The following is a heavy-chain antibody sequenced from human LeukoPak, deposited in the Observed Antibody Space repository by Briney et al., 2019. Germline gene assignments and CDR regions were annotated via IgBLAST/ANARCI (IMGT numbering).Heavy chain of an antibody. CDR2: IRGDGYDT. J-gene: IGHJ4*02. CDR3: ASDRVLGSGSLDN. Sequence: WGSLRLSCTASGFSFSDFWRHWVRQVPGKGLVWVSRIRGDGYDTNYADSVRGRFTISRDKAQNTLYLQMNSLRTEDTAVYYCASDRVLGSGSLDNWGQGPLVTVSS. D-gene: IGHD3-10*01. CDR1: GFSFSDFW. V-gene: IGHV3-74*01.